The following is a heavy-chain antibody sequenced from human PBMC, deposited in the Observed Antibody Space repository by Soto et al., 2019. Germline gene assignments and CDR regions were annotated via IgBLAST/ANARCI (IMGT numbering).Heavy chain of an antibody. Sequence: ASVKVSCKASGYTFTSYGISWVRQAPGQGLEWMGWISAYNGNTNYAQKLQGRVTMTTDTSTSTAYMELRSLRSDDTAVYYCASRTYYYDSSGYYRGAFDIWGQGTMVTVS. J-gene: IGHJ3*02. V-gene: IGHV1-18*01. CDR1: GYTFTSYG. CDR2: ISAYNGNT. CDR3: ASRTYYYDSSGYYRGAFDI. D-gene: IGHD3-22*01.